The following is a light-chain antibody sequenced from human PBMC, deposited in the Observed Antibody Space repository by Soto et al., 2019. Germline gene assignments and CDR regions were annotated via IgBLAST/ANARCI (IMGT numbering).Light chain of an antibody. V-gene: IGLV2-14*01. J-gene: IGLJ1*01. CDR2: DVT. CDR3: TSYTSISTYH. Sequence: QYALTQPASVSGPPGQSIAISCTGTSSDVGAYNYVSWYQHHPGKAPRLVIYDVTNRPSGISDRFSGSKSGNTASLTISGLLADADADYYCTSYTSISTYHFRTGTKVTVL. CDR1: SSDVGAYNY.